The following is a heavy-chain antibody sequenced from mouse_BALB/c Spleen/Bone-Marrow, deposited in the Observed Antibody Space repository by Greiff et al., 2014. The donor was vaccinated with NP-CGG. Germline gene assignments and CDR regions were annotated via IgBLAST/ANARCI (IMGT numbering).Heavy chain of an antibody. J-gene: IGHJ2*01. CDR2: IWGGGIT. CDR3: AKLNWDEGDY. Sequence: QVQLKESGPGLVAPSQSLSITCTVSGFSLTDYGVSWIRQPPGKGLEWLGVIWGGGITYYNSTLKSRLSISKDNSKNQVFLKMNSLRTDDTAMYYCAKLNWDEGDYWGQGTTLTVSS. V-gene: IGHV2-6-5*01. D-gene: IGHD4-1*01. CDR1: GFSLTDYG.